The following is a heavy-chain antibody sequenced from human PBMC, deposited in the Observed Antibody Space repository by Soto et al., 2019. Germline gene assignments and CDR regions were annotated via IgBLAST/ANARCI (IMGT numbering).Heavy chain of an antibody. V-gene: IGHV5-51*01. CDR2: IYPGDSDT. CDR3: ARARYFLGPGRFASYYGMDV. CDR1: GYSFTSYW. J-gene: IGHJ6*02. Sequence: GESLKISCKGSGYSFTSYWIGWVRQMPGKGLEWMGIIYPGDSDTRYSPSFQGQVTISADKSIGTAYLQWSSLKASDTAMYYCARARYFLGPGRFASYYGMDVWGQGTTVTVSS. D-gene: IGHD3-10*01.